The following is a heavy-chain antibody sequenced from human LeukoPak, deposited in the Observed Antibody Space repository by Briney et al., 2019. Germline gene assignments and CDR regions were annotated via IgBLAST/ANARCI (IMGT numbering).Heavy chain of an antibody. CDR1: GYSISSGYF. CDR2: IYHSGST. D-gene: IGHD3-22*01. Sequence: PSETLSLTCTVSGYSISSGYFWGWIRQPPGKGLEWIGSIYHSGSTYYNPSLKSRVTISVDMSKNQFSLKESSVTAADTAVYYCARVGIAFDSSGYYFDNWGQGALVTVSS. J-gene: IGHJ4*02. V-gene: IGHV4-38-2*02. CDR3: ARVGIAFDSSGYYFDN.